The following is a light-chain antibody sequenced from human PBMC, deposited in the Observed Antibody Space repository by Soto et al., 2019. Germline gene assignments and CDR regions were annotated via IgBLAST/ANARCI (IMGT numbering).Light chain of an antibody. Sequence: QSVLAQPASVSGSPGQSITISCAGSSRDIGGYDFVSWYQQHPGEVPKLIIFDVSDRPSGVSDRFSGSKSGDTASLTISGLQVEDEADYYCSSFSDRDTPYVFRTGTKVSIL. V-gene: IGLV2-14*03. CDR3: SSFSDRDTPYV. CDR1: SRDIGGYDF. J-gene: IGLJ1*01. CDR2: DVS.